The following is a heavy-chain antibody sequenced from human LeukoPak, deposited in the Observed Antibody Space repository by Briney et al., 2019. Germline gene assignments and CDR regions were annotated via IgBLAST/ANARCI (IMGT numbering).Heavy chain of an antibody. J-gene: IGHJ6*01. D-gene: IGHD3-22*01. CDR1: EFTFSSYS. CDR3: ARARFYYYDSSGYYYYGMDV. Sequence: PGGSLRLSCAASEFTFSSYSMKWVRRAPGKGLEWVSSISSSSSYIYYADSVKGRFTISRDNAKNSLYLQMNSLRAEDTAVYYCARARFYYYDSSGYYYYGMDVWGQGTTVTVSS. V-gene: IGHV3-21*01. CDR2: ISSSSSYI.